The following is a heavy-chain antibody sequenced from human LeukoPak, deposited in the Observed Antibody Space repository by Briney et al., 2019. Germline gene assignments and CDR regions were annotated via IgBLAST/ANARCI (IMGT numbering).Heavy chain of an antibody. CDR3: ARRGTGHGMDV. CDR1: GFTFSNYA. CDR2: ISGSGSST. D-gene: IGHD1-1*01. J-gene: IGHJ6*02. Sequence: GGSLRLSCAASGFTFSNYAMTWVRQAPGKGLEWVSGISGSGSSTYYADSVKGRFTLSRDYPKNTLFLQMNSLRAEDTAVYYCARRGTGHGMDVWGQGTTVIVSS. V-gene: IGHV3-23*01.